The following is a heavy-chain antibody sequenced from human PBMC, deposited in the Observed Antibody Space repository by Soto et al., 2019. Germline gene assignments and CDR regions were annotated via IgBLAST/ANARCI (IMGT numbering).Heavy chain of an antibody. CDR3: ARDSTYYYDSSGYPISYFDY. Sequence: SETLSLTCTVSGGSISSYYWSWIRQPPGKGLEWIGYIYYSGSTNYNPSLKSRVTISVDTSKNQFSLKLSSVTAADTAVYYCARDSTYYYDSSGYPISYFDYWGQGTLVTVSS. CDR2: IYYSGST. D-gene: IGHD3-22*01. CDR1: GGSISSYY. J-gene: IGHJ4*02. V-gene: IGHV4-59*01.